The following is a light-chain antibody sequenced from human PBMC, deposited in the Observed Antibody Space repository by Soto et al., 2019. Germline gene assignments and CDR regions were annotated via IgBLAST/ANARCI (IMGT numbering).Light chain of an antibody. V-gene: IGLV1-51*02. J-gene: IGLJ2*01. CDR2: ENN. CDR3: GTWDSSLSAVV. Sequence: QSVLTQPPSVSAAPGQTVTISCSGSSSNIGNNYVSWYQQLPGTAPKLLIYENNKRTSGIPDRFSGSKSGTSATLGITGLQTGDEADYYCGTWDSSLSAVVFGGGTKLTVL. CDR1: SSNIGNNY.